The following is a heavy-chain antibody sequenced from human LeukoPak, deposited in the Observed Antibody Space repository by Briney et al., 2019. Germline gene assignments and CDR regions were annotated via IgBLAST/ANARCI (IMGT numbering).Heavy chain of an antibody. J-gene: IGHJ5*02. V-gene: IGHV1-18*01. D-gene: IGHD1-1*01. CDR2: ISAYNGNT. CDR1: GYTFTSYG. CDR3: ARAGVTDWNDGEDWFDP. Sequence: GASVKVSCKASGYTFTSYGISWVRQAPGQGLEWMGWISAYNGNTNYAQKLQGRVTMTTDTSTSTAYMELRSLRSDDTAVYYCARAGVTDWNDGEDWFDPWGQGTLVTVSS.